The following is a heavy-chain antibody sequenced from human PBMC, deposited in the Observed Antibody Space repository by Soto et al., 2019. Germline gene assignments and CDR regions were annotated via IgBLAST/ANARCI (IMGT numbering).Heavy chain of an antibody. Sequence: SETLSLTCAVYGGSFSGYYWSWIRQPPGKGLEWIGEINHSGSTNYNPSLKSRVTISVDNAKNSLYLQMNSLRAEDTAVYYCARDPDGPANWFDPWGQGTLVTVSS. V-gene: IGHV4-34*01. J-gene: IGHJ5*02. CDR1: GGSFSGYY. CDR3: ARDPDGPANWFDP. CDR2: INHSGST.